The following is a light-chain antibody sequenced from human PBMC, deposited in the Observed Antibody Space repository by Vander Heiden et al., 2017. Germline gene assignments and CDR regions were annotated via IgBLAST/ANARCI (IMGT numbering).Light chain of an antibody. CDR3: QQYGSSPHT. V-gene: IGKV3-20*01. J-gene: IGKJ4*01. CDR1: RSVSSSY. Sequence: DIVLTQSSGTLSLSPGERATLSCRASRSVSSSYLAWDQQKPGQAPRLLIYGASSRATGIPDRFSGSGSGTDFTLTISRLEPEDFAVYYCQQYGSSPHTFGGGAKVEIK. CDR2: GAS.